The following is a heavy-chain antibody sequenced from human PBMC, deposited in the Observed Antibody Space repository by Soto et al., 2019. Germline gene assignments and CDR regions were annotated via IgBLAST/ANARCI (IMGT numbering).Heavy chain of an antibody. J-gene: IGHJ6*02. Sequence: PGGSLRLSCAASGFTFSSYDMHWVRQATGKGLEWVSAIGTAGDTYYPGSVKGRFTISRENAKNSLYLQMNSLRAGDTAVYYCARGGSGSYVAGMDVWGQGTTVTVSS. CDR2: IGTAGDT. CDR1: GFTFSSYD. CDR3: ARGGSGSYVAGMDV. D-gene: IGHD1-26*01. V-gene: IGHV3-13*01.